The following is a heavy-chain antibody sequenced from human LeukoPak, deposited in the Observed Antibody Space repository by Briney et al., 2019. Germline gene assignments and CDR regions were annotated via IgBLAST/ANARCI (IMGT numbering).Heavy chain of an antibody. J-gene: IGHJ4*02. D-gene: IGHD7-27*01. V-gene: IGHV3-30*15. CDR2: ISYDGSNK. CDR3: ARDNNWGSTHY. Sequence: GGSLRLSCAASGFTFNTYAMHWVRQAPGKRLEWVAVISYDGSNKYYADSVKGRFTISRDNSKNTLFLQMSSLRAEDTAVYYCARDNNWGSTHYWGQGTLVTVSS. CDR1: GFTFNTYA.